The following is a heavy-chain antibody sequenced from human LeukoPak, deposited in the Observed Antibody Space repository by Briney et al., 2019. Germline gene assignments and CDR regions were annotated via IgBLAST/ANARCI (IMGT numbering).Heavy chain of an antibody. D-gene: IGHD3-3*01. V-gene: IGHV3-23*01. J-gene: IGHJ5*02. CDR1: GFSFRDYP. CDR3: ARDLRHYDFWSEGWFDP. CDR2: ISAGADVI. Sequence: GGSLRLSCEAAGFSFRDYPMGWVRRASGKRLEWVSGISAGADVIFYADPVKGRFTISRDNSKNTLYLQMNSLRAEDTAVYYCARDLRHYDFWSEGWFDPWGQGTLVTVSS.